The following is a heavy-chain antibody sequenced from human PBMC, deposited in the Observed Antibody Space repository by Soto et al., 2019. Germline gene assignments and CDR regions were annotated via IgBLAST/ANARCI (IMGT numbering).Heavy chain of an antibody. Sequence: GESLKISCAASGFTFSSYWMHWVRQAPGKGLVWVSRINSDGSSTSYAVSVKGRFTISRDNAKNTLYLQMNSLRAEDTAVYYCAREPPYYYDSSGYYLVYYYYGMDVWGQGTTVTVSS. D-gene: IGHD3-22*01. CDR1: GFTFSSYW. CDR2: INSDGSST. CDR3: AREPPYYYDSSGYYLVYYYYGMDV. J-gene: IGHJ6*02. V-gene: IGHV3-74*01.